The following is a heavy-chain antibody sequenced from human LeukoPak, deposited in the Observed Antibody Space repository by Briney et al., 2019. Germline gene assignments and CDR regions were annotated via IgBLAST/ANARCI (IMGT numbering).Heavy chain of an antibody. V-gene: IGHV3-23*01. CDR1: GFTFSSYA. CDR3: AKTYDSSGYYYLFGAFDI. CDR2: ISGSGGST. D-gene: IGHD3-22*01. J-gene: IGHJ3*02. Sequence: PGGSLRLSCAASGFTFSSYAMSWVRQAPGKGLEWVSAISGSGGSTYYADSVKGRFTISRDNSKNTLYLQMNSLRAEDTAVYYCAKTYDSSGYYYLFGAFDIWGQGTMVTVSS.